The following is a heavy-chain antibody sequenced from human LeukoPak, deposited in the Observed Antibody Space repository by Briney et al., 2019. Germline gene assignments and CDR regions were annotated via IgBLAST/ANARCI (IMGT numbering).Heavy chain of an antibody. CDR1: GGSISSSSYS. Sequence: KPSETLSLTCTVSGGSISSSSYSWGWIRQSPGKGLEWIGSIYYSGSTYYNPSLKSRVTISVDTSKNQFSLKLSSVTAADTAVYYCARTIETSRIVADYWGQGTLVTVSS. J-gene: IGHJ4*02. CDR3: ARTIETSRIVADY. CDR2: IYYSGST. D-gene: IGHD6-25*01. V-gene: IGHV4-39*07.